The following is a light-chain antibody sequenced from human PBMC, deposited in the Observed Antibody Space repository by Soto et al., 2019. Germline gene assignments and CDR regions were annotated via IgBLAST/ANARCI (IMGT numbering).Light chain of an antibody. Sequence: QSVLTQPASVSGSPGQSITISCTGTSSDIGSYNRVSWYQQHPGKAPKLMIYEDTQRPSRVSNRFSGSKSGNTASLTITGLQAEDEADYYCCSYAGPTISVVFGGGTKLTVL. CDR3: CSYAGPTISVV. CDR1: SSDIGSYNR. CDR2: EDT. V-gene: IGLV2-23*01. J-gene: IGLJ2*01.